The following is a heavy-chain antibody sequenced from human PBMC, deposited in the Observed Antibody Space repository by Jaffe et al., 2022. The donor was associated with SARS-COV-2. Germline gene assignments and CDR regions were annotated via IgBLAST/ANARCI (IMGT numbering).Heavy chain of an antibody. D-gene: IGHD3-10*01. V-gene: IGHV3-21*01. CDR2: ISSSSSYI. CDR1: GFTFSSYS. Sequence: EVQLVESGGGLVKPGGSLRLSCAASGFTFSSYSMNWVRQAPGKGLEWVSSISSSSSYIYYADSVKGRFTISRDNAKNSLYLQMNSLRAEDTAVYYCARINAAMVRGVIITNYYYYGMDVWGQGTTVTVSS. J-gene: IGHJ6*02. CDR3: ARINAAMVRGVIITNYYYYGMDV.